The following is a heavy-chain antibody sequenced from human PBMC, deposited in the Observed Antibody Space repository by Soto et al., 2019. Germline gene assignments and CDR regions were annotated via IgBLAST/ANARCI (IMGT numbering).Heavy chain of an antibody. CDR2: IYYSGST. J-gene: IGHJ4*02. V-gene: IGHV4-30-4*01. CDR1: GGSISSGDYY. D-gene: IGHD7-27*01. CDR3: ARAGDEAPVGYDY. Sequence: TLSLTCTVSGGSISSGDYYWSWIRQPPGKGLEWIGYIYYSGSTYYNPSLKSRVTISVDTSKNQFSLKLSSVTAADTAVYYCARAGDEAPVGYDYWGQGTLVTVSS.